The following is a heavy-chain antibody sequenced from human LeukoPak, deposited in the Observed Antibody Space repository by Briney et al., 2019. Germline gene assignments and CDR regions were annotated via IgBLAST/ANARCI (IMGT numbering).Heavy chain of an antibody. CDR3: ASKEVGTGYYRY. Sequence: SVKVSCKASGGTFSSYAISWVRQATGQGLEWMGRIIPILGIANYAQKFQGRVTITEDKSTSTAYMELSSLRSEDTAVYYCASKEVGTGYYRYWGQGTLVTVSS. D-gene: IGHD3/OR15-3a*01. V-gene: IGHV1-69*04. CDR2: IIPILGIA. CDR1: GGTFSSYA. J-gene: IGHJ4*02.